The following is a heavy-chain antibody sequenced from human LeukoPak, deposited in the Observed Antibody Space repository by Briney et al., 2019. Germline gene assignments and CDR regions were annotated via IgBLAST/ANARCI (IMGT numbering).Heavy chain of an antibody. V-gene: IGHV3-21*01. Sequence: PGGSLRLSCAAPGFTFSSYSMNWVRQAPGKGLEWVSSISSSSSYIYYADSVKGRFTISRDNAKNSLYLQMNSLRAEDTAVYYCARVVAAGYYGMDVWGQGTTVTVSS. CDR2: ISSSSSYI. J-gene: IGHJ6*02. CDR3: ARVVAAGYYGMDV. CDR1: GFTFSSYS. D-gene: IGHD2-15*01.